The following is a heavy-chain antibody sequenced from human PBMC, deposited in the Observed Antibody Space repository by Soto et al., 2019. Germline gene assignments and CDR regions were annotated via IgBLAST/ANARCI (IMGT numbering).Heavy chain of an antibody. CDR3: ARDDYGDYEV. Sequence: ASVKVSCKASGYIFTSYGISWVRQAPGQGLEWMGWISTYNGNTKYAQKLQGRVTMTTDTSTSTAYMELRSLRSDDTAMYYCARDDYGDYEVWGQGTLVTVSS. CDR2: ISTYNGNT. J-gene: IGHJ4*02. CDR1: GYIFTSYG. V-gene: IGHV1-18*01. D-gene: IGHD4-17*01.